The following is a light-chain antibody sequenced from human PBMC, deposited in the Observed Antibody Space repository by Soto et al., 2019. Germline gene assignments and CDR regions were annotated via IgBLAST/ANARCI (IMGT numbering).Light chain of an antibody. Sequence: QSVLTQPPSVSGAPGQRATISCTGSSSNIGAGYDVHWYQQLPGTAPKLLIYGNSNRPSGVPDRFSGSKSGTSASLAITGLQAEDEADYYCQSYDSSPLFGGGTKLTVL. V-gene: IGLV1-40*01. CDR1: SSNIGAGYD. CDR2: GNS. CDR3: QSYDSSPL. J-gene: IGLJ2*01.